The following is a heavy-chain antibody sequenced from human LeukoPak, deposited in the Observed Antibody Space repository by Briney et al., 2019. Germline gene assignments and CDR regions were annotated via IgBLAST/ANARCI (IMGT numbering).Heavy chain of an antibody. V-gene: IGHV1-69*02. Sequence: SVKVSCKASGGTFSSYTISWVRQAPGQGLEWMGRIIPILGIANYAQKFQGRVTITADKSTSTAYMELSSLRSEDTAVYYCARTGYCTNGVCYAHYYYYYMDVWGRGTTVTVSS. CDR2: IIPILGIA. CDR3: ARTGYCTNGVCYAHYYYYYMDV. J-gene: IGHJ6*03. CDR1: GGTFSSYT. D-gene: IGHD2-8*01.